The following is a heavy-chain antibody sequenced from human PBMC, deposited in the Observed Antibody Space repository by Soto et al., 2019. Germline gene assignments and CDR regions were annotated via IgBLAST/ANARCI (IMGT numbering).Heavy chain of an antibody. V-gene: IGHV4-59*08. CDR2: ISYSGST. Sequence: PSETLSLTCTVSGGSISSYYWSWIRQPPGKGLEWIGYISYSGSTNYNPSLKSRVTISVDTSKNQFSLKLSSVTAADTAVYYCARHNYGSGSTYFDYWGQGTLVTVSS. CDR3: ARHNYGSGSTYFDY. D-gene: IGHD3-10*01. J-gene: IGHJ4*02. CDR1: GGSISSYY.